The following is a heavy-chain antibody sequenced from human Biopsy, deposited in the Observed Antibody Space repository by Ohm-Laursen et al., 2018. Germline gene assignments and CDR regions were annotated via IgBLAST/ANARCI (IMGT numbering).Heavy chain of an antibody. CDR1: GFTFSNYG. D-gene: IGHD3-3*01. J-gene: IGHJ5*01. CDR2: IWYDGRNQ. Sequence: SLRLSCTASGFTFSNYGMHWVRQAPGKRLEWVAVIWYDGRNQYYADFVKGRFTISRDNSKNTLYLQMNSLRAEDTAVYFCAREVYPTTIYRPVDSWGQGTLVTVSS. CDR3: AREVYPTTIYRPVDS. V-gene: IGHV3-33*01.